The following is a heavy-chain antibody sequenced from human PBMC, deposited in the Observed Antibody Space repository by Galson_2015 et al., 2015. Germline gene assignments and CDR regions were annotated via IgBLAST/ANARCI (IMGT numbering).Heavy chain of an antibody. CDR1: GFTFSRFG. Sequence: ALRLACAASGFTFSRFGMHWVGQAPGKGPEWVAIISDDGTSKYQEDPVRGRFTISRGNSKNAVYLQMNSPRLEDTAVYYCVTISTLGGNWKFDCWGQGSLVTVSS. J-gene: IGHJ4*02. CDR3: VTISTLGGNWKFDC. D-gene: IGHD1-1*01. CDR2: ISDDGTSK. V-gene: IGHV3-30*03.